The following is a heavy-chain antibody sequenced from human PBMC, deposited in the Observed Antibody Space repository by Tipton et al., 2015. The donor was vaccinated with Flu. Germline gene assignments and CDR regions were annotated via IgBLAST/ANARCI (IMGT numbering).Heavy chain of an antibody. CDR2: IYSSGST. D-gene: IGHD3-10*01. Sequence: TLSLTCTVSDDSITFYYWSWVRQPPGKGLEWIGYIYSSGSTNYNPSLRGRVTISVDTSKNQLSLRLSSVTAADTAVYYCARARVPYYYYAMDVWGQGTTVTVSS. V-gene: IGHV4-59*01. CDR3: ARARVPYYYYAMDV. J-gene: IGHJ6*02. CDR1: DDSITFYY.